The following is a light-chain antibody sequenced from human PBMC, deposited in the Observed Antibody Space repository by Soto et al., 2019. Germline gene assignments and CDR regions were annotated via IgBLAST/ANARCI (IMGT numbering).Light chain of an antibody. J-gene: IGLJ2*01. CDR2: DGT. CDR1: SSDVGGYNY. Sequence: QSALTQPASVSGSPGQSITISCTGTSSDVGGYNYVSWYQQHPGKAPKLMIYDGTNRPSGVSNRFSGSKSGNTASLTISGLQDEDEADYYCSSYTSSSVVLGGGTKLTVL. CDR3: SSYTSSSVV. V-gene: IGLV2-14*01.